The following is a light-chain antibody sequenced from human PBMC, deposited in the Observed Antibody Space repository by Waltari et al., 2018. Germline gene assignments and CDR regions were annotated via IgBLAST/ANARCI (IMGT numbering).Light chain of an antibody. J-gene: IGKJ4*01. V-gene: IGKV4-1*01. CDR1: QSVLYSSNNKNY. Sequence: DIVMTQSPDSLAVSLGERATINCKSSQSVLYSSNNKNYLAWYQQKPGQPPKLLIAWASTRESGVPDRFSGSGSGTDFTLTISSLQAEDVALYYCQQYYSLLPTFGGGTKVEIK. CDR3: QQYYSLLPT. CDR2: WAS.